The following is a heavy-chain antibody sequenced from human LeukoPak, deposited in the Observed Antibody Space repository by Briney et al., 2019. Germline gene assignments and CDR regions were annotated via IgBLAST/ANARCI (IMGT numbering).Heavy chain of an antibody. CDR3: SRESDPGRFDY. D-gene: IGHD3-10*01. Sequence: GESLKISCQGSGYIFTSYWIGWVRQMPGKGLEWMGIIYPGDSDTRYSPSFQGQVTISADKSISTAYPQWSSLKASDTAMYYCSRESDPGRFDYWGQGTLVTVSS. CDR1: GYIFTSYW. V-gene: IGHV5-51*01. CDR2: IYPGDSDT. J-gene: IGHJ4*02.